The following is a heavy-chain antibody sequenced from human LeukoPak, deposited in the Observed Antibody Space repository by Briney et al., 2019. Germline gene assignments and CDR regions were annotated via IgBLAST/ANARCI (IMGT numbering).Heavy chain of an antibody. Sequence: GGSLRLSCAASGFTFSNYAMSWVRQAPGKGLEWVSANSGSGSSTYYAESVKGRFTISRDNSKNTLYLQMNSLRAEDTAVYYCARAYCAGSSCYPTDYWGQGTLVTVSS. CDR3: ARAYCAGSSCYPTDY. CDR2: NSGSGSST. CDR1: GFTFSNYA. D-gene: IGHD2-15*01. V-gene: IGHV3-23*01. J-gene: IGHJ4*02.